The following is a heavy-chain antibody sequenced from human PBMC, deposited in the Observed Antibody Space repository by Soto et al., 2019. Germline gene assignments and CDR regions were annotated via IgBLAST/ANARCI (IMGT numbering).Heavy chain of an antibody. V-gene: IGHV4-59*08. Sequence: SETLSLTCTVSGGSISSYYWSWIRQPPGKGLEWIGYIYYSGSTNYNPSLKSRVTISVDTSKNQFSLKLSSVTAADTAVYYCARHSLGDSSSWPSPHYFDYWGQGTLVTVSS. J-gene: IGHJ4*02. CDR1: GGSISSYY. D-gene: IGHD6-13*01. CDR2: IYYSGST. CDR3: ARHSLGDSSSWPSPHYFDY.